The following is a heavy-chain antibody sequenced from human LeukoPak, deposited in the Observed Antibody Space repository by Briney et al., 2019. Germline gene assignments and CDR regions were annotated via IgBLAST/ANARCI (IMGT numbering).Heavy chain of an antibody. D-gene: IGHD3-10*01. CDR3: ARLLRYYGSGSYYPSYFDY. CDR2: IYPGDSDT. CDR1: GYSFTSYW. J-gene: IGHJ4*02. V-gene: IGHV5-51*01. Sequence: GESLKISGKGSGYSFTSYWIGWVRQMPGKGLEWMGIIYPGDSDTRYSPSFQGQVTISADKSISTAYLQWSSLKASDTAMYYCARLLRYYGSGSYYPSYFDYWGQGTLVTVSS.